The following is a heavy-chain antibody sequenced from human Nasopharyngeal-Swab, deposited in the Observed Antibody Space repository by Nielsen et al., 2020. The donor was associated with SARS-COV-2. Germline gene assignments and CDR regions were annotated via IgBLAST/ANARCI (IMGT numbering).Heavy chain of an antibody. CDR3: ARSIVVVPAGFDY. D-gene: IGHD2-2*01. CDR1: GGSISSYY. J-gene: IGHJ4*02. CDR2: IYYSGST. Sequence: ESLKISCTVSGGSISSYYWSWIRQPPGKGLEWIGYIYYSGSTNYNPSLKSRVTTSVDTSKNQFSLKLSSVTAAGTAVYYWARSIVVVPAGFDYWGQGTLVTVSS. V-gene: IGHV4-59*01.